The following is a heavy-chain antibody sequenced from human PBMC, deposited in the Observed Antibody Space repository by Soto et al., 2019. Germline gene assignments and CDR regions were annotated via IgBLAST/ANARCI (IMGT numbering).Heavy chain of an antibody. CDR3: ARAGGLVAVAADF. CDR1: GGSIRSGGYS. D-gene: IGHD6-19*01. J-gene: IGHJ4*02. V-gene: IGHV4-30-2*01. CDR2: IFHSGRP. Sequence: QLQLQESGSALVKPSQTLSLTCAVSGGSIRSGGYSWSWIRQPPGTGLEWIGYIFHSGRPYYNPSLKCRVTVSGDRSKHPFSLKLSSVTAAATAVYYCARAGGLVAVAADFWGQGTLVTVSS.